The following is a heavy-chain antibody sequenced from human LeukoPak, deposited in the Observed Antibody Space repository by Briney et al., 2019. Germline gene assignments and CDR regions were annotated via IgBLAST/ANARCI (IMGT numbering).Heavy chain of an antibody. D-gene: IGHD3-22*01. CDR2: IIPILGIA. V-gene: IGHV1-69*04. CDR3: ARSDQRITMIVVVDEYFQH. CDR1: GGTFSSYA. J-gene: IGHJ1*01. Sequence: SVKVSCKASGGTFSSYAISWVRQAPGQGLEWMGRIIPILGIANYAQKFQGRVTITADKSTSTAYMELSSLRSEDTAVYYCARSDQRITMIVVVDEYFQHWGQGTLVTVSS.